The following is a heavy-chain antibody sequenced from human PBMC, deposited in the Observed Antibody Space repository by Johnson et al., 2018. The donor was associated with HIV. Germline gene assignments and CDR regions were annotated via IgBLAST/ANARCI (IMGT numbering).Heavy chain of an antibody. CDR2: IGTAGDT. Sequence: VQLVESGGGLVQPGGSLRLSCAASGFTFSSYDMHWVRQATGKGLEWVSAIGTAGDTYYPGSVKGRFTISRENAKNSLYLQMNSLRAGDTAVYYCARVLPSGGRGAFDIWGQGTMVTVSS. J-gene: IGHJ3*02. CDR3: ARVLPSGGRGAFDI. CDR1: GFTFSSYD. V-gene: IGHV3-13*01. D-gene: IGHD3-16*01.